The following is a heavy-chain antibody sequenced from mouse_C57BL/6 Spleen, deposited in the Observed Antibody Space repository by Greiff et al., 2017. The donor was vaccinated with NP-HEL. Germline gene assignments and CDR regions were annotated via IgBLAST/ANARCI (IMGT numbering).Heavy chain of an antibody. D-gene: IGHD3-1*01. CDR2: INPGRGGT. J-gene: IGHJ4*01. Sequence: VQRVESGAELVRPGTSVKVSCKASGSAFTNYLIAWVTQRPGQGLEWIGVINPGRGGTNYNGTFKGKATLPADKSSSPAYMQLSILTIEESAVYCSARRTAARGGYYAMDYWGQGTSVTVSS. CDR3: ARRTAARGGYYAMDY. CDR1: GSAFTNYL. V-gene: IGHV1-54*01.